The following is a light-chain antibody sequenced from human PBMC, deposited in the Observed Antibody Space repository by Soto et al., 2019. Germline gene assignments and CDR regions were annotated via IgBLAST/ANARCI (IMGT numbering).Light chain of an antibody. CDR2: DAS. V-gene: IGKV3-11*01. CDR1: QSVSSY. J-gene: IGKJ5*01. CDR3: QQRSNWPIT. Sequence: EIGLTQAPRTLSVYAVGRATLSCRASQSVSSYLAWYQQKPGQAPRLLIYDASNRATGIPARFSGSGSGTDFTLTISSLEPEDFAVYYCQQRSNWPITFGQGTRLEIK.